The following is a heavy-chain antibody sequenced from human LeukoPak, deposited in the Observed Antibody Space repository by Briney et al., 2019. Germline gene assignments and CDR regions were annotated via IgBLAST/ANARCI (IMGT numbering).Heavy chain of an antibody. D-gene: IGHD2-2*01. CDR3: AREYSSSRYGY. CDR2: VYYSGTT. J-gene: IGHJ4*02. Sequence: SETLSLTCSVSGGSISSSGYYWSWIRQPPGKGLEWIGSVYYSGTTYYNPSLKSRVTISVDTSKNQFSLRLSSVTAADTAVYYCAREYSSSRYGYWGQGTLVSVSS. V-gene: IGHV4-39*07. CDR1: GGSISSSGYY.